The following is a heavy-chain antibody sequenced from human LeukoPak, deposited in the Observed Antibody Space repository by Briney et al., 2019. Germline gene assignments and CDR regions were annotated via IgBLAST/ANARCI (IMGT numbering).Heavy chain of an antibody. Sequence: PGRSLRLSCAASGFTFSSYGMHWVRQAPGKGLEWVAVISYDGSNKYYADSVKGRFTISRDNSKNTLYLQMNSLRAEDTAVYYCAKDCGGDCYSFDYWGHGTLVTVSS. CDR3: AKDCGGDCYSFDY. J-gene: IGHJ4*01. CDR2: ISYDGSNK. D-gene: IGHD2-21*02. V-gene: IGHV3-30*18. CDR1: GFTFSSYG.